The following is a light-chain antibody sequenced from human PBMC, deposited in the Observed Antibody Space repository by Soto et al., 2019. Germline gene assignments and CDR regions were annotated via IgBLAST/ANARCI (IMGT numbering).Light chain of an antibody. CDR1: SSSIGAGYD. Sequence: QSVLTQPPSVSGAPGQRVTIPCTGSSSSIGAGYDVHWYQQLPGTAPKLLIYGNNNRPSGVPDRFSGSRSGTSASLAITGLQAEDEADYFCLSYDNSLSRTVLFGGGTKLTVL. CDR3: LSYDNSLSRTVL. CDR2: GNN. J-gene: IGLJ2*01. V-gene: IGLV1-40*01.